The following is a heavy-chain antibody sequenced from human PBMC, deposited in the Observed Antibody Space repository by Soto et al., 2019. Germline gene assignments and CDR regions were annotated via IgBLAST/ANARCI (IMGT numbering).Heavy chain of an antibody. V-gene: IGHV1-18*01. Sequence: QVKLVQSGAEVKKPGASVKVSCKTSGYTFSSYGFSWVRQAPGQGLEWIGWISGYNGNTNYAQRFQGRVTMTTETSTRTAYKGLRTLRSDDTAGYYCAREGQLGYWGQGTLVTVSS. CDR3: AREGQLGY. J-gene: IGHJ4*02. CDR1: GYTFSSYG. D-gene: IGHD6-6*01. CDR2: ISGYNGNT.